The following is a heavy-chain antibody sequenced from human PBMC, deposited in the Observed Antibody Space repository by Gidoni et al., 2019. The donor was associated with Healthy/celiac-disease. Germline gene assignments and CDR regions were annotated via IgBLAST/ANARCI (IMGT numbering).Heavy chain of an antibody. Sequence: VQLVASACGLFKSGGSLSLSCASSGLTFSSYSMPWVRQAPGKGLEWVSSISSSSSYIYYAGSLKGRFTISRDNAKNSLYLQMNSLRAEDTAVYYWARDTYSSSSLDYWGQGTLVTVSS. CDR3: ARDTYSSSSLDY. D-gene: IGHD6-6*01. J-gene: IGHJ4*02. CDR1: GLTFSSYS. CDR2: ISSSSSYI. V-gene: IGHV3-21*06.